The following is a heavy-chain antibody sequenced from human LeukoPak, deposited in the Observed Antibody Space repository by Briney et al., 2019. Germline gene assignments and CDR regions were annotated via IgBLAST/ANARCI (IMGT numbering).Heavy chain of an antibody. CDR3: AREGQLEPFDY. J-gene: IGHJ4*02. CDR1: GFTFSSYA. CDR2: ISSNGGST. D-gene: IGHD1-1*01. V-gene: IGHV3-64*01. Sequence: GGSLILSCAASGFTFSSYAMHWVRQAPGKGLEYVSAISSNGGSTYYANSVEGRFTISRDNSKNTLYLQMGSLRAEDMAVYYCAREGQLEPFDYWGQGTLVTVSS.